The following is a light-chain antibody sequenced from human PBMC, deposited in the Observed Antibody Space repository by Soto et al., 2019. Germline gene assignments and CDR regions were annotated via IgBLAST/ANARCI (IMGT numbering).Light chain of an antibody. Sequence: DIQMTQSPSTLSGSVGDRVTITCRASQTISSRLAWYQQKPGKAPKLLIYKASTLKSGVPSRFSGSGSGTEFTLTISSLQPDDFATYYCQHYNSYSAAFGQGTRV. CDR2: KAS. V-gene: IGKV1-5*03. CDR1: QTISSR. J-gene: IGKJ1*01. CDR3: QHYNSYSAA.